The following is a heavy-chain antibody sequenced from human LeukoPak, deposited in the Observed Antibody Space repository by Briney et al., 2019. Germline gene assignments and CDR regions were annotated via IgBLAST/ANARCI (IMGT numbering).Heavy chain of an antibody. D-gene: IGHD3-10*01. CDR2: ICYSEST. CDR1: GGSISSYY. Sequence: SETLSLTCTVSGGSISSYYWSWVRQPPGERLEWIGYICYSESTNYNPSLKSRVTISVDTSKNQFSLKLGSVTAADTAVYYCARGSGSYGVVDWFDPWGQGTLVTVSS. CDR3: ARGSGSYGVVDWFDP. V-gene: IGHV4-59*01. J-gene: IGHJ5*02.